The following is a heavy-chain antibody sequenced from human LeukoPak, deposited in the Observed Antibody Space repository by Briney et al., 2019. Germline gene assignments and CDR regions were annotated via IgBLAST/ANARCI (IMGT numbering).Heavy chain of an antibody. CDR1: GGSFNGYY. CDR3: ARLVVTAPQNHYYMDV. Sequence: ASETLSLTCNVSGGSFNGYYWTWIRQPPGKGLEWIAEINHIGTTNHNPSLKSRVSVSTDTSKNQFFLRLTSVTAADTALYYCARLVVTAPQNHYYMDVWGEGTTVTVSS. V-gene: IGHV4-34*01. J-gene: IGHJ6*03. CDR2: INHIGTT. D-gene: IGHD2-21*02.